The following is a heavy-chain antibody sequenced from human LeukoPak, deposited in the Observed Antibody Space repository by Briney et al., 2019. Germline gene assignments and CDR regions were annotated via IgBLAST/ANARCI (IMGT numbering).Heavy chain of an antibody. J-gene: IGHJ4*02. CDR2: IYYSGST. D-gene: IGHD3-22*01. CDR1: GGSISRSSYY. Sequence: SETLSLTCTVFGGSISRSSYYWGWIRQSPGKGLEWIGSIYYSGSTDYNPSLKSRVTISVDTSKNQFSLKLSSVTAADTAVYYCARVSGYYDSSGYYYAPLDYWGQGTLVTVSS. CDR3: ARVSGYYDSSGYYYAPLDY. V-gene: IGHV4-39*07.